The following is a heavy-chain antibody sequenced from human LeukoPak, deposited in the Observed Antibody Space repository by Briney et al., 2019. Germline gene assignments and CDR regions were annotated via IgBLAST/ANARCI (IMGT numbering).Heavy chain of an antibody. Sequence: SVMVSCKASGGTFSSYTISWVRQAPGQGLEWMGRIIPILGIANYAQKFQGRVTITADKSTSTAYMELSSLRSEDTAVYYCAREPPVTHRYYYGSGSYYPWGQGTLVTVSS. CDR2: IIPILGIA. V-gene: IGHV1-69*04. D-gene: IGHD3-10*01. CDR3: AREPPVTHRYYYGSGSYYP. J-gene: IGHJ5*02. CDR1: GGTFSSYT.